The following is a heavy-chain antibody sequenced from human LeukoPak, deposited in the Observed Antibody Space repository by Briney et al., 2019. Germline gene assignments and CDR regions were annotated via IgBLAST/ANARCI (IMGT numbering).Heavy chain of an antibody. D-gene: IGHD1-7*01. J-gene: IGHJ4*02. CDR3: ASSEWNYAR. CDR2: IHYSGNT. CDR1: GGSISSYY. Sequence: SETLSLTCTVSGGSISSYYWSWMRQPPGKGLEWIGYIHYSGNTNYNPSLESRVTISLGTSRTQFSLTLTSVSAADTAVYYCASSEWNYARWGQGILVTVSS. V-gene: IGHV4-59*08.